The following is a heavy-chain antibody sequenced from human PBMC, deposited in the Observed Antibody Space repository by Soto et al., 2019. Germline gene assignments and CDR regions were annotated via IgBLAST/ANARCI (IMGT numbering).Heavy chain of an antibody. Sequence: PGESLKISCKGSGYSFTSYWISWVRQMPGKGLEWMGMFDPSDSYTNYSPSFQGHVTISADKSISTAYLQWSSLKASDTAMYYCARPRGYYYDSSGYQGGAFDIWGQGTMVTVSS. CDR3: ARPRGYYYDSSGYQGGAFDI. CDR2: FDPSDSYT. CDR1: GYSFTSYW. J-gene: IGHJ3*02. D-gene: IGHD3-22*01. V-gene: IGHV5-10-1*01.